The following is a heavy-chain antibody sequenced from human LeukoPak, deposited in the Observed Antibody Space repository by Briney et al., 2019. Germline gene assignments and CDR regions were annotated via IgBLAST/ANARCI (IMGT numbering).Heavy chain of an antibody. V-gene: IGHV4-59*08. J-gene: IGHJ4*02. CDR1: GGSISSYY. Sequence: KASETLSLTCTVSGGSISSYYWSWIRQPPGKGLEWIGYIYYSGSTNYNPSLKSRVTISVDTSKNQFSLKLSSVTAADTAVYYCAMDDSSGYYQPLPPRYWGQGTLVTVSS. CDR3: AMDDSSGYYQPLPPRY. D-gene: IGHD3-22*01. CDR2: IYYSGST.